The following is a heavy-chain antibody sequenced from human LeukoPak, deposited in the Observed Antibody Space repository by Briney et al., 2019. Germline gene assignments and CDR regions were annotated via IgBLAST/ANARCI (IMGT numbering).Heavy chain of an antibody. CDR1: GYSFTSYY. D-gene: IGHD5-18*01. J-gene: IGHJ4*02. CDR2: INPSGGTT. CDR3: ARVRGYSLFDY. Sequence: ASVKVSCKAFGYSFTSYYMHWVRQAPGQGLEWMGIINPSGGTTSHAQRFQDRVTMTRDTYTSTVYMELSSLRSEDTAVYFCARVRGYSLFDYWGQGILVTVSS. V-gene: IGHV1-46*01.